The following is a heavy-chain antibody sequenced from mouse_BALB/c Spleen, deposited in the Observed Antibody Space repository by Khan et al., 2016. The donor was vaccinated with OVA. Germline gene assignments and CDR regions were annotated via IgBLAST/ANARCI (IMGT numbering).Heavy chain of an antibody. V-gene: IGHV1S132*01. J-gene: IGHJ2*01. CDR1: GYIFTSYW. CDR2: IYTGTNNT. CDR3: AREEALDYFDY. D-gene: IGHD3-2*02. Sequence: VQLVESGAELVKPGASVKLSCKTSGYIFTSYWIHWVKQRSGQGLEWIARIYTGTNNTYYTEKLKDKATLTADKSSNTAYLQLSSLKSEDSAVFYCAREEALDYFDYWGQGTTLTVSS.